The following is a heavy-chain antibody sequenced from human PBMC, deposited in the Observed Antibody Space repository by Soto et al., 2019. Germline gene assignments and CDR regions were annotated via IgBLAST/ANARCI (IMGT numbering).Heavy chain of an antibody. V-gene: IGHV3-23*01. J-gene: IGHJ6*02. CDR3: AKGPPNYYDSSGYYYETTGGMDV. Sequence: PGGSLRLSCAASGFTFSSYAMSWVRQAPGKGLEWVSAISGSGGSTYYADSVKGRFTISRDNSKNTLYLQMNSLRAEDTAVYYCAKGPPNYYDSSGYYYETTGGMDVWGQGTTVTVSS. CDR2: ISGSGGST. D-gene: IGHD3-22*01. CDR1: GFTFSSYA.